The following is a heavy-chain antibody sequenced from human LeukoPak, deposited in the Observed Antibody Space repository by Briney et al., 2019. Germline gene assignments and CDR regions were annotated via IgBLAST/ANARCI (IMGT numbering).Heavy chain of an antibody. D-gene: IGHD2-2*01. Sequence: APVTLSCTGSAYTFTLHSIPMVRQAPGQGHGRMGLISTYSGDTNTSQKSSGRVTMTTYTYTCTAYMVLRSLSSDDTAVYYWSRKTKTPVVVVVPAATGDVAFDIWGQGTMVTVSS. CDR3: SRKTKTPVVVVVPAATGDVAFDI. V-gene: IGHV1-18*01. CDR2: ISTYSGDT. J-gene: IGHJ3*02. CDR1: AYTFTLHS.